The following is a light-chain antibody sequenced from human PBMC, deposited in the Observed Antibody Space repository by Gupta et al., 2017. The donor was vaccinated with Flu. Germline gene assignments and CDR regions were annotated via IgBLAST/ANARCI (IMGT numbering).Light chain of an antibody. CDR2: AAS. Sequence: EIQRTQSPSSLPASVGDSVSINCRSSQVISTNLNWYQKKPGKAPKLLIYAASNLQSGVPSRFSGSGSGTEFTLTISSLQPEDFATYYCQQSNSHPWTFGQGTKVEIE. J-gene: IGKJ1*01. V-gene: IGKV1-39*01. CDR3: QQSNSHPWT. CDR1: QVISTN.